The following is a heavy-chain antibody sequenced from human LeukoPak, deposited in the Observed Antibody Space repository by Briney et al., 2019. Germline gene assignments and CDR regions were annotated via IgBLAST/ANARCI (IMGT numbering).Heavy chain of an antibody. CDR1: GFTFSNAW. CDR3: TTDREVTPDFDY. Sequence: GGSLRLSCAASGFTFSNAWMSWVRQAPGKGLEWVGRIKSKTDGGTTDYAAPVKGRFTISRDDSKHTLYLQMNSLKTEDTAVYYCTTDREVTPDFDYWGQGTLVTVSS. J-gene: IGHJ4*02. V-gene: IGHV3-15*01. CDR2: IKSKTDGGTT. D-gene: IGHD2-21*02.